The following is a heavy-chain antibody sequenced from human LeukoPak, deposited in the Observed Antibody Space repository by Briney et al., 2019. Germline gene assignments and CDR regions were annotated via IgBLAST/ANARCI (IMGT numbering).Heavy chain of an antibody. CDR3: ARDKGPAADY. J-gene: IGHJ4*02. D-gene: IGHD6-13*01. Sequence: GGSLRLSCAASGFTFSSYAMSWVRQAPGKGLEWVSSISGSGTSTYYADSVKGRFTISRDNSKNTLFLQMNSLRAEDTAVYYCARDKGPAADYWGQGTLVTVSS. CDR1: GFTFSSYA. CDR2: ISGSGTST. V-gene: IGHV3-23*01.